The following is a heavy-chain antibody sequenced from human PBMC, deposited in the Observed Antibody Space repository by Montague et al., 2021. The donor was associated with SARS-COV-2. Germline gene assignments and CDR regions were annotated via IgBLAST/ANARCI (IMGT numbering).Heavy chain of an antibody. V-gene: IGHV4-59*02. CDR2: IYDTGII. CDR3: AGERGGSDIFDL. J-gene: IGHJ3*01. CDR1: GASVTSDS. Sequence: SETLSLTCSVSGASVTSDSWGWIRHTPGKGLEWIAYIYDTGIIDYHSSPRSRTTIAVDTSKYQLSLKLTSVSAADTAVYFCAGERGGSDIFDLWGQGTMVTVSS. D-gene: IGHD2-21*01.